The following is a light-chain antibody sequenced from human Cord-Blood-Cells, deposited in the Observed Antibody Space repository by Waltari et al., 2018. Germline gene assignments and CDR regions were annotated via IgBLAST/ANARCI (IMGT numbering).Light chain of an antibody. V-gene: IGKV1-39*01. CDR1: QSISSY. CDR3: QQSYSTPLT. J-gene: IGKJ4*01. CDR2: AAS. Sequence: DIQMTQSSSSLSASVGDRVTITFRASQSISSYLNWYQQKPGKAPKLLNYAASSLQSGVPSRFSGSGSGTDFTLTISSLQPEDFATYYCQQSYSTPLTFGGGTKVEIK.